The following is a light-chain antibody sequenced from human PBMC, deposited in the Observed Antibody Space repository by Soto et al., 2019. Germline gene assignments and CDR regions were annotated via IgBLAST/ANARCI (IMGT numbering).Light chain of an antibody. J-gene: IGKJ4*01. V-gene: IGKV1-33*01. CDR3: QQYDKLPPLT. Sequence: DIQMTQSPSSLSASVGDRVTITCQASQDISNYLNWYQQKPGKAPKLLIYDASYLETGVPSRFSGSGSGTDFTFTISSLQPEDIATYYCQQYDKLPPLTFGGGTKVEIK. CDR2: DAS. CDR1: QDISNY.